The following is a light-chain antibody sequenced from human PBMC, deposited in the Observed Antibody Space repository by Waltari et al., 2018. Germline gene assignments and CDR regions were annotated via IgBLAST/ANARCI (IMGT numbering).Light chain of an antibody. V-gene: IGLV3-21*04. J-gene: IGLJ3*02. CDR1: RIGSKS. CDR3: QVWDGNNDVGV. CDR2: YDS. Sequence: SYVLTQPPSVSVAPGETASVTCGGARIGSKSVHWYQQKPGQAPVLVIYYDSDRPSGIPERFSGSNSGDTATLTLSRVEVGDEADYYCQVWDGNNDVGVFGGGTKLTVL.